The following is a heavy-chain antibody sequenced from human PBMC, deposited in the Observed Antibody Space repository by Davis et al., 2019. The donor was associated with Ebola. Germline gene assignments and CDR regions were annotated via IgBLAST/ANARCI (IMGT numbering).Heavy chain of an antibody. J-gene: IGHJ6*02. CDR1: GYTFTSYD. CDR3: ARLPSNYDFWSADYYYYGMDV. D-gene: IGHD3-3*01. Sequence: ASVKVSCKASGYTFTSYDINWVRQATGQGLEWMGWMNPNSGNTGYAQKFQGRVTMTRNTSISTAYMELSSLRSDDTAVYYCARLPSNYDFWSADYYYYGMDVWGQGTTVTVSS. V-gene: IGHV1-8*01. CDR2: MNPNSGNT.